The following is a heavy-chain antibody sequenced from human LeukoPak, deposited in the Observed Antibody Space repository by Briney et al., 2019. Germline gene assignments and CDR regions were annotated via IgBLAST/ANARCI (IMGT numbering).Heavy chain of an antibody. CDR2: IYTGGTT. J-gene: IGHJ4*02. V-gene: IGHV3-53*01. CDR1: GFTVSSNY. D-gene: IGHD1-26*01. Sequence: GGSPRLSCVASGFTVSSNYMSWVRQAPGKGLEWVSSIYTGGTTYYADSVKGRFTISRDNSNNTLYLLMNSLRAEDTAVYYCARGEGGYYQAYWGQGALVTVSS. CDR3: ARGEGGYYQAY.